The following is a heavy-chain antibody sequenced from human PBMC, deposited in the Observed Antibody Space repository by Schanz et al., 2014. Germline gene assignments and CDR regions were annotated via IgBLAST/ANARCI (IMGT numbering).Heavy chain of an antibody. Sequence: QVQLVESGGSVVQPGRSLRLSCAGSGFSFSDYGMHWVRQAPGRGLEWVAVISYHGSEKYYADSVKGRFTISRDNSKNTLYLQMNSLRTEDTAVYFGAKSYDTSGYSGFDYWGQGTLVTVSS. V-gene: IGHV3-30*18. J-gene: IGHJ4*02. CDR3: AKSYDTSGYSGFDY. CDR1: GFSFSDYG. D-gene: IGHD3-22*01. CDR2: ISYHGSEK.